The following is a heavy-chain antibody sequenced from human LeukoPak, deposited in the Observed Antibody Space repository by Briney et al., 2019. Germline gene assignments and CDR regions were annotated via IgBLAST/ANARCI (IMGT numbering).Heavy chain of an antibody. CDR2: IYTSGST. D-gene: IGHD2-21*02. Sequence: SETLSLTCTVSGGSISRYYWSWIRRPAGKGLEWIGRIYTSGSTNYNPSLKSRVTMSVDTSKNQFSLKLSSVTAADTAVYYCARRAYCGGDCYSDYWGQGTLVTVSS. CDR1: GGSISRYY. J-gene: IGHJ4*02. V-gene: IGHV4-4*07. CDR3: ARRAYCGGDCYSDY.